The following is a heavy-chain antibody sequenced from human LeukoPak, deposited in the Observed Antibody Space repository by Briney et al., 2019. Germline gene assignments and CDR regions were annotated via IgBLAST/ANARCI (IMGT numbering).Heavy chain of an antibody. V-gene: IGHV4-34*01. D-gene: IGHD3-10*01. CDR3: ARASTMRGRYYYGSGSPRNQNLNYYYYMDV. J-gene: IGHJ6*03. Sequence: SETLSLTCAVYGGSFSGYYWSWIRQPPGKGLEWIGEINHSGSTNYNPSLKSRVTISVDTSKNQFSLKLSSVTAADTAVYYCARASTMRGRYYYGSGSPRNQNLNYYYYMDVWGKGTTVTVSS. CDR2: INHSGST. CDR1: GGSFSGYY.